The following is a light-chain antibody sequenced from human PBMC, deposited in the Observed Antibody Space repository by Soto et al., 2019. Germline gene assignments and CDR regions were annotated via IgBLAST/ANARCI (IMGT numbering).Light chain of an antibody. J-gene: IGKJ1*01. Sequence: DIVLTQSPGTLSLSPGDRATLSCRASQSIRNTYLAWYQQKPGQAPRLLIFGASSRATGVTDRFSGSGSGTDFTLTISRLEPEDFAFYYCQHYGSSLWTFGQGTKVEVK. CDR1: QSIRNTY. CDR3: QHYGSSLWT. V-gene: IGKV3-20*01. CDR2: GAS.